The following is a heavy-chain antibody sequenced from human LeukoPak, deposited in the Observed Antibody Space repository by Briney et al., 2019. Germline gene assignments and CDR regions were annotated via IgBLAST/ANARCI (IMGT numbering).Heavy chain of an antibody. V-gene: IGHV1-24*01. J-gene: IGHJ4*02. CDR3: ATYGPLNSGSYQGYFDY. CDR1: GYTLTELS. Sequence: APGKLSGKVSGYTLTELSMHWGRQAPGKGLEWKGGFDPEDGETIYAQKFQGRVTMTEDTSTDTAYMELSSLRSEDTAVYYCATYGPLNSGSYQGYFDYWGQGTLVTVSS. CDR2: FDPEDGET. D-gene: IGHD1-26*01.